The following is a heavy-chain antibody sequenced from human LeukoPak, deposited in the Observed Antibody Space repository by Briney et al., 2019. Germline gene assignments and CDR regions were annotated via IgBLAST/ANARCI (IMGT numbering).Heavy chain of an antibody. CDR2: ISGSGGST. Sequence: GGSLRLSCAASGFTFSSYWMSWVRQAPGKGMEWVSAISGSGGSTYYADSVKGRFTISRDNSKNTLYLQMNSLRAEDTAVYYCALNGGYSGYDYYFDYWGQGTLVTVSS. J-gene: IGHJ4*02. D-gene: IGHD5-12*01. CDR1: GFTFSSYW. V-gene: IGHV3-23*01. CDR3: ALNGGYSGYDYYFDY.